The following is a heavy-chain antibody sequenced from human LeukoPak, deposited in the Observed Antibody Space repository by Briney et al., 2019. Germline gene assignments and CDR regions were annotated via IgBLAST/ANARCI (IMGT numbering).Heavy chain of an antibody. CDR1: GFTFSSYS. D-gene: IGHD6-13*01. V-gene: IGHV3-21*01. CDR3: ARDLETAAAGESYWFDP. CDR2: ISSSSSYI. Sequence: GGSLRLSCAASGFTFSSYSMNWVRQAPGKGLEWVSSISSSSSYIYYADSVKGRFTISRDNAKNSLYLQMNSLRAEDTAVYYCARDLETAAAGESYWFDPWGQGTLVTVSS. J-gene: IGHJ5*02.